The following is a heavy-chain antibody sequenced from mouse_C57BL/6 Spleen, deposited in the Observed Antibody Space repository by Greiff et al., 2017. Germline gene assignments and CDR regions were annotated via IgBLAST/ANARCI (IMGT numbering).Heavy chain of an antibody. D-gene: IGHD2-1*01. J-gene: IGHJ4*01. CDR3: AKGDLLIYYYAMDY. Sequence: QVQLQQPGAELVKPGASVKLSCKASGYTFTSYWMQWVKQRPGQGLEWIGEIDPSDSYTNYNQKFKGKATLTVDTSSSTAYMQLSSLTSEDSAVYYCAKGDLLIYYYAMDYWGQGTSVTVSS. CDR2: IDPSDSYT. V-gene: IGHV1-50*01. CDR1: GYTFTSYW.